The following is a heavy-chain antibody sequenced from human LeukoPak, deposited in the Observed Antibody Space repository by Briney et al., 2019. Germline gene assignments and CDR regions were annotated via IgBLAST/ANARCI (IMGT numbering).Heavy chain of an antibody. D-gene: IGHD2-2*01. CDR2: IKHDGREK. Sequence: GGSLRLSCVASGFTFETYWMSWVRQAPGKGLEWLANIKHDGREKYYVDSVKGRFTISRDNAKASVYLHMNSLRVEDTAIYYCARVRFPADCWGQGTLVTVSS. CDR3: ARVRFPADC. J-gene: IGHJ4*02. CDR1: GFTFETYW. V-gene: IGHV3-7*01.